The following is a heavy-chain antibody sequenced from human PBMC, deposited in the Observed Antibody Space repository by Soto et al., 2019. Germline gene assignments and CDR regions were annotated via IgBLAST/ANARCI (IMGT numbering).Heavy chain of an antibody. D-gene: IGHD3-3*01. CDR3: ARGKEVPSITIFGVVNTYYFDY. Sequence: PSETLSLTCAVYGGSFSDYYWSWIRQPPGKGLEWIGEINHSGSTNYNPSLKSRVTISVDTSKNQFSLKLSSVTAADTAVYYCARGKEVPSITIFGVVNTYYFDYWGQGTLVTVSS. CDR1: GGSFSDYY. CDR2: INHSGST. V-gene: IGHV4-34*01. J-gene: IGHJ4*02.